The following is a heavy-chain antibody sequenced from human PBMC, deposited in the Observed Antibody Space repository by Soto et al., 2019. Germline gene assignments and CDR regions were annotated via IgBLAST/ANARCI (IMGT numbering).Heavy chain of an antibody. CDR2: ISSSGSYI. CDR3: ARGAIGDDYISDY. Sequence: EVQLVESGGGLVKPGGSLRLSCAASGFTFSSYSMNWVRQAPGKGLEWVSSISSSGSYIYYADSMKGRFTISRDNAKNSLYLQMNSLRAEDTAVYYCARGAIGDDYISDYWGQGTLVTVSS. D-gene: IGHD4-4*01. CDR1: GFTFSSYS. V-gene: IGHV3-21*01. J-gene: IGHJ4*02.